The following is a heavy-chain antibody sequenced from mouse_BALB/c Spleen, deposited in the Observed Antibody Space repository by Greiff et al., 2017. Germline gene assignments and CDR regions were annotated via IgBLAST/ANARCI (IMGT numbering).Heavy chain of an antibody. CDR3: ARDWGYRTWFAY. CDR2: ISNLAYSI. Sequence: EVQRVESGGGLVQPGGSRKLSCAASGFTFSDYGMAWVRQAPGKGPEWVAFISNLAYSIYYADTVTGRFTISRENAKNTLYLEMSSLRSEDTAMYYCARDWGYRTWFAYWGQGTLVTVSA. V-gene: IGHV5-15*02. D-gene: IGHD2-2*01. CDR1: GFTFSDYG. J-gene: IGHJ3*01.